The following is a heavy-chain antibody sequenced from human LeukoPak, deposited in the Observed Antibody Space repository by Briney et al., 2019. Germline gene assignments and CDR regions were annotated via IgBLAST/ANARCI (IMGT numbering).Heavy chain of an antibody. CDR1: GYTLTELS. CDR2: FDPEDGET. V-gene: IGHV1-24*01. J-gene: IGHJ4*02. D-gene: IGHD3-22*01. Sequence: ASVKVSCKVSGYTLTELSMHWVRQAPGKGLEWMGGFDPEDGETIYAQKFQGRVTMTEDTSTDTAYMELSSLRFEDTAVYYCATERGSSGYPDYWGQGTLVTVSS. CDR3: ATERGSSGYPDY.